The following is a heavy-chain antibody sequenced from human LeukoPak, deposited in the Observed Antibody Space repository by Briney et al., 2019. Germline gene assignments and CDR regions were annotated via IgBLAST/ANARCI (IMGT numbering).Heavy chain of an antibody. CDR2: IIPIFSTA. J-gene: IGHJ1*01. CDR1: GGTFSSSA. CDR3: ARDGHRGFREH. Sequence: ASVKVSCKASGGTFSSSAISWVRQAPGQGLEWMGGIIPIFSTADYAQKFQGRVTITADESTSTAYMELSSLRSEDTAVFYCARDGHRGFREHWGQGTLVTVSS. V-gene: IGHV1-69*13. D-gene: IGHD3-10*01.